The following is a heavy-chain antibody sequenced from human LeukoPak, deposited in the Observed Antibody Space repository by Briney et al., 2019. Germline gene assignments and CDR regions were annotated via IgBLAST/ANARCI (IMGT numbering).Heavy chain of an antibody. CDR1: GFTFSSYS. J-gene: IGHJ4*02. V-gene: IGHV3-21*01. CDR2: ISSSSSYI. CDR3: ARSPYSSSPPHDY. D-gene: IGHD5-18*01. Sequence: GGSLRLSCAASGFTFSSYSMNWVRQAPGKGLEWVSSISSSSSYIYYADSVKGRFTISRDNAKNSLYLQMNSLRAEDTAVYYCARSPYSSSPPHDYWGQGTLVTVSS.